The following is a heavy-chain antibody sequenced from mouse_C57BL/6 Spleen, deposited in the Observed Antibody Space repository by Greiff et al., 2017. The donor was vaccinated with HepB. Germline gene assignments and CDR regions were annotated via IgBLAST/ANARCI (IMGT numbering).Heavy chain of an antibody. D-gene: IGHD1-1*01. V-gene: IGHV1-42*01. CDR1: GYSFTGYY. Sequence: DVQLQESGPELVKPGASVKISCKASGYSFTGYYMNWVKQSPEKSLEWIGEINPSTGGTTYNQKFKAKATLTVDKSSSTAYMQLKSLTSEDSAVYDCARRYYYGSSLDYWGQGTTLTVSS. J-gene: IGHJ2*01. CDR3: ARRYYYGSSLDY. CDR2: INPSTGGT.